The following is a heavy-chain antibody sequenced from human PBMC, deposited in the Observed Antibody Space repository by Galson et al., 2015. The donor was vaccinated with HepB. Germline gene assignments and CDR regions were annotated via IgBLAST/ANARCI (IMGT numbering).Heavy chain of an antibody. Sequence: SLRLSCAAPGFTFSSYWMTWVRQAPGKGLEWVANIKDDGSETNYVDSVKGRFTISRDNVATSLYLQMNTLRPEETAVYYCVRDLTYFGTFVYYDALDIWGHGTMVIVSS. D-gene: IGHD2/OR15-2a*01. V-gene: IGHV3-7*01. CDR1: GFTFSSYW. CDR3: VRDLTYFGTFVYYDALDI. J-gene: IGHJ3*02. CDR2: IKDDGSET.